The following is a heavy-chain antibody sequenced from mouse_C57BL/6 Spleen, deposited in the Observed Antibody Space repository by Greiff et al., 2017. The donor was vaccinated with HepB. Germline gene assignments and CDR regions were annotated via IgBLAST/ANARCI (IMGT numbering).Heavy chain of an antibody. Sequence: QVQLQQPGAELVKPGASVKMSCKASGYTFTSYWITWVKQRPGQGLEWIGDIYPGSGSTNYNEKFKSKATLTVDTSSSTAYMQLSSLTSEDSAVYYCARGSIYEYVDYFDYWGQGTTLTVSS. V-gene: IGHV1-55*01. CDR2: IYPGSGST. CDR1: GYTFTSYW. D-gene: IGHD2-4*01. CDR3: ARGSIYEYVDYFDY. J-gene: IGHJ2*01.